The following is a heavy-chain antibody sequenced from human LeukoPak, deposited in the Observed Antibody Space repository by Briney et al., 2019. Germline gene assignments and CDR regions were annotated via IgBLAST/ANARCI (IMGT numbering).Heavy chain of an antibody. CDR1: GFTFDDYA. CDR2: ISWNSGTI. J-gene: IGHJ4*02. D-gene: IGHD6-19*01. CDR3: AEGSTAVAGTCYFDY. V-gene: IGHV3-9*01. Sequence: GRSLRLSCAASGFTFDDYAMHWVRQAPGKGLEWVSGISWNSGTIGYADSVKGRFTISRDNAKNSLYLQMNSLRAEDTALYYCAEGSTAVAGTCYFDYWGQGTLVTVSS.